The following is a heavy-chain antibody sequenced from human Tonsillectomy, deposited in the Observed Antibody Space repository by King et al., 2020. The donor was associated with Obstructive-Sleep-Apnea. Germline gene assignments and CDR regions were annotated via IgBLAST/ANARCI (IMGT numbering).Heavy chain of an antibody. CDR1: GGSISSYY. Sequence: VQLQESGPGLVKPSETLSLTCTVSGGSISSYYWSWIRQPPGKGLEWIGYIYYSGSTNYNPSLKSRVTISVDTSKNQFSLKLSSVTAADTAVYYCAGFPRYYYYYGMDVWGQGTTVTVSS. V-gene: IGHV4-59*08. CDR2: IYYSGST. J-gene: IGHJ6*02. CDR3: AGFPRYYYYYGMDV. D-gene: IGHD6-25*01.